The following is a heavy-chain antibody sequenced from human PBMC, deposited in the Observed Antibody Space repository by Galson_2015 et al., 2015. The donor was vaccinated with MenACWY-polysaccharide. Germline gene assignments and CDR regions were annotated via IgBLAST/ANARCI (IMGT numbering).Heavy chain of an antibody. D-gene: IGHD2-2*01. J-gene: IGHJ4*02. CDR1: GFTFSNYR. CDR3: VRDPHALDF. CDR2: IRRTGPRI. Sequence: SLRLSCAASGFTFSNYRMNWVRQAPGKELEWVSYIRRTGPRIYYADSVKGRFTITRDNAKSLLFLQMNSLRADDTAVYYCVRDPHALDFWGQGTLVTVSS. V-gene: IGHV3-48*01.